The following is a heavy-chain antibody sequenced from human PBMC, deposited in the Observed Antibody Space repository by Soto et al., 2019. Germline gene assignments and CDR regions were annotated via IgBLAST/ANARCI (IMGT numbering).Heavy chain of an antibody. J-gene: IGHJ3*02. CDR3: ARPGYCGSTTCYGGRNAFDI. CDR2: IYPGDSDT. CDR1: GYTFTNYC. D-gene: IGHD2-2*01. Sequence: GESLKISCKGSGYTFTNYCIAWVRQIPGKGLEWMGIIYPGDSDTRYSPSFQGLVTISADKSISTAYLQWSSLKASDTAMYYCARPGYCGSTTCYGGRNAFDIWGQGTMVTVSS. V-gene: IGHV5-51*01.